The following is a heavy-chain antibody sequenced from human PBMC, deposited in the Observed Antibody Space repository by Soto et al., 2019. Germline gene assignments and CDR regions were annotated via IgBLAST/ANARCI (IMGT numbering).Heavy chain of an antibody. CDR3: ARTHPGLSGYYYGMDV. CDR2: IDWDDDK. D-gene: IGHD3-10*01. J-gene: IGHJ6*02. CDR1: GFSLSTSGMR. V-gene: IGHV2-70*04. Sequence: GSGPTLVNPTQTLTLTCTFSGFSLSTSGMRVSWIRQPPGKALEWLARIDWDDDKFYSTSLKTRLTISKDTSKNQVVLTMTNMDPVDTATYYCARTHPGLSGYYYGMDVWGQGTTVTVSS.